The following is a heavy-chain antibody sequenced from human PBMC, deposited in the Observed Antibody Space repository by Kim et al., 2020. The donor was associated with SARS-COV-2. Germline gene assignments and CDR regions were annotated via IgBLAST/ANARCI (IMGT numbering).Heavy chain of an antibody. V-gene: IGHV3-48*02. CDR3: ARYWGRVVPAARLDY. CDR2: ISSSSSTI. J-gene: IGHJ4*02. D-gene: IGHD2-2*01. Sequence: GGSLRLSCAASGFTFSSYSMNWVRQAPGKGLEWVSYISSSSSTIYYADSVKGRFTISRDNAKNSLYLQMNSLRDEDTAVYYCARYWGRVVPAARLDYWGQGTLVTVSS. CDR1: GFTFSSYS.